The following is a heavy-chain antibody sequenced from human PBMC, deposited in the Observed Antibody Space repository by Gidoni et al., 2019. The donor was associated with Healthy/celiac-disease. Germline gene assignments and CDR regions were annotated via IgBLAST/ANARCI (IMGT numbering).Heavy chain of an antibody. J-gene: IGHJ3*02. CDR3: ARDEGWAMIVVVDNPDAFDI. CDR1: GFTFSSYW. D-gene: IGHD3-22*01. Sequence: EVQLVESGGGLVQPGGSLRLSCAASGFTFSSYWMSWVRQAPGKGLEWVANIKQDGSEKYYVDSVKGRFTISRDNAKNSLYLQMNSLRAEDTAVYYCARDEGWAMIVVVDNPDAFDIWGQGTMVTVSS. CDR2: IKQDGSEK. V-gene: IGHV3-7*01.